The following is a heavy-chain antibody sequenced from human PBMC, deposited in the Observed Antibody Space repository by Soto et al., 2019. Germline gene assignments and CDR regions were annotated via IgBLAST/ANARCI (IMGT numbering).Heavy chain of an antibody. CDR1: GGSISSGGYY. D-gene: IGHD6-19*01. CDR3: ARGERVAGDNWFDP. Sequence: TLSLTCTVSGGSISSGGYYWSWIRQHPGKGLEWIGYIYYGGSTYYNPSLKSRVTISVDTSKNQFSLKLSSVTAADTAVYYCARGERVAGDNWFDPWGQGTLVTVSS. CDR2: IYYGGST. J-gene: IGHJ5*02. V-gene: IGHV4-31*03.